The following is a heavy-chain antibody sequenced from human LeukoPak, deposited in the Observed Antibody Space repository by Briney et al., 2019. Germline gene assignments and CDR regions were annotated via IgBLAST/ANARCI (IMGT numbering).Heavy chain of an antibody. D-gene: IGHD2-2*02. J-gene: IGHJ6*03. V-gene: IGHV4-34*01. CDR2: INYCGST. CDR3: AREPAGRCSSTSCYTPGYYYYMDV. Sequence: SETLYLTCAVYGGSLCRYYWRWIRQPAGKGLEWIGEINYCGSTYYNPSLKSRVTISVDTSQNQFSLKLSSVTAADTAVYYCAREPAGRCSSTSCYTPGYYYYMDVWGKGTTVTVSS. CDR1: GGSLCRYY.